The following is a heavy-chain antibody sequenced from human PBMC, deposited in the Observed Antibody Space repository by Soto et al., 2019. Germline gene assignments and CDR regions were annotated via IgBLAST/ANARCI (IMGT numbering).Heavy chain of an antibody. D-gene: IGHD5-12*01. Sequence: QLQLQESGPGLVKPSETLSLTCTVSGGSISSSSYYWGWIRQPPGKGLEWIGSIYYSGSTYYNPSLKSRVTISVDTSKNQFSLKLSSVTAADTAVYYCARLPLRRRDPEFFYFDYWGQGTLVTVSS. CDR2: IYYSGST. CDR1: GGSISSSSYY. V-gene: IGHV4-39*01. J-gene: IGHJ4*02. CDR3: ARLPLRRRDPEFFYFDY.